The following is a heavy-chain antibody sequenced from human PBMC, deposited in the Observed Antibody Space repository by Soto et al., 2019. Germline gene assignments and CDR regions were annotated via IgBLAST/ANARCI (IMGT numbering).Heavy chain of an antibody. CDR1: GYTFTSYG. D-gene: IGHD3-22*01. J-gene: IGHJ4*02. CDR2: ISAYNGNT. V-gene: IGHV1-18*01. CDR3: ARDRAQITMIVVAPPAY. Sequence: SVKVSCKASGYTFTSYGISWVRQAPVQGLEWMGWISAYNGNTNYAQKLQGRVTMTTDTSTSTAYMELRSLRSDDTAVYYCARDRAQITMIVVAPPAYWGQGTLVTVSS.